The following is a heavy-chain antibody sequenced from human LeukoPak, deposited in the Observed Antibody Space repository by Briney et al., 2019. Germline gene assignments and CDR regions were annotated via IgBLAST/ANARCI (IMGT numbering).Heavy chain of an antibody. D-gene: IGHD3-10*01. V-gene: IGHV1-3*04. J-gene: IGHJ4*02. CDR1: AYTFTTYI. CDR3: ARDRFYGSGTYNHFDS. CDR2: INTGNGNK. Sequence: ASVKVSCKASAYTFTTYIIHWVRQAPGQRLEWMGWINTGNGNKEYSQNFQGRVTITRDTSASTAYTELSSLRSEDTSVYYCARDRFYGSGTYNHFDSWGQGAQVTVS.